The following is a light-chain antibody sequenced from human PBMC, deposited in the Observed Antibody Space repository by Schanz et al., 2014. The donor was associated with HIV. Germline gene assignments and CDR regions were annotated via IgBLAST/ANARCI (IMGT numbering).Light chain of an antibody. CDR2: ANT. CDR1: RSNIGAGYD. CDR3: ATWDISLNGPV. Sequence: QSVLTQPPSVSGAPGQRVTISCTGSRSNIGAGYDVHWYQQLPGTAPKLLIYANTNRPSGVPDRFSGSKSGTSASLVISGLQSEDEADYFCATWDISLNGPVFGGGTKLTVL. J-gene: IGLJ2*01. V-gene: IGLV1-40*01.